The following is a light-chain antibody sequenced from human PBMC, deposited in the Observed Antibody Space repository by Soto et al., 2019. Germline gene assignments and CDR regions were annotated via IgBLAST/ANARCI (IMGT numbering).Light chain of an antibody. Sequence: QSALTQPPSASGSPGQSVTISCTGTSSDVGGYNYVSWYQQHPGKAPKLMIYEVSKRPSGVPDRFSGSKSGNTASLTVSGLQAEDEADYYCSSYAGSNRVFGGGTQPTVL. V-gene: IGLV2-8*01. CDR1: SSDVGGYNY. CDR3: SSYAGSNRV. J-gene: IGLJ3*02. CDR2: EVS.